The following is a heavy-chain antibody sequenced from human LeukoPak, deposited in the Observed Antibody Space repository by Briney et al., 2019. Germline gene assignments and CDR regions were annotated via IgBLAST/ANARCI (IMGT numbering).Heavy chain of an antibody. V-gene: IGHV3-23*01. CDR3: AMWGDYDILTGYYDSDY. Sequence: GRSLRLSCAASGFTFDDYAMRWVRQAPGKGLEWVSAIVGSGSNTYYADSVKGRFTISRDNPKNTLYLQMNSLRADDTAVYYCAMWGDYDILTGYYDSDYWGQGTLVTVSS. D-gene: IGHD3-9*01. CDR1: GFTFDDYA. CDR2: IVGSGSNT. J-gene: IGHJ4*02.